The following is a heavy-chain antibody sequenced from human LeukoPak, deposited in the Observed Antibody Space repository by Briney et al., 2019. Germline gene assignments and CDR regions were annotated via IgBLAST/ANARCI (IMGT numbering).Heavy chain of an antibody. CDR3: ARVEVEDTHLDSSTIWTEYFQH. Sequence: ASVKVSCKASGGTFRNYAISWVRQAPGQGLEWMGWINPNSGGTNYAQKFQGRVTMTRDTSISTAYMELSRLRSDDTAVYYCARVEVEDTHLDSSTIWTEYFQHWGQGTLVTVSS. V-gene: IGHV1-2*02. J-gene: IGHJ1*01. CDR1: GGTFRNYA. D-gene: IGHD6-13*01. CDR2: INPNSGGT.